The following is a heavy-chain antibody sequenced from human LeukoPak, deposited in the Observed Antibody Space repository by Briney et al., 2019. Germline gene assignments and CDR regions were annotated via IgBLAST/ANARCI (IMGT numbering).Heavy chain of an antibody. V-gene: IGHV3-23*01. CDR3: ARDPAYYYDSSGYRVDYYYGMDV. Sequence: GGSLRLSCAASGFTFSSYAMSWVRQAPGKGLEWVSAISGSGGSTYYADSVKGRFTISRDNSKNTLYLQMNSLRAEDTAVYYCARDPAYYYDSSGYRVDYYYGMDVWGQGTTVTVSS. CDR2: ISGSGGST. J-gene: IGHJ6*02. CDR1: GFTFSSYA. D-gene: IGHD3-22*01.